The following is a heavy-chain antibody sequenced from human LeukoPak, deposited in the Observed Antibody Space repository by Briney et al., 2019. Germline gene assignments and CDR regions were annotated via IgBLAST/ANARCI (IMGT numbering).Heavy chain of an antibody. D-gene: IGHD2-2*02. Sequence: SSETLSLTCTVSGGSISSYYWSWIRQPAGKGLEWIGRIYTSGSTDYNPSLKSRVTMSVDTSKNQFSLKLSSVTAADTAVYYCARDQDIVVVPAAIPPSYNWFDPWGQGTLVTVSS. CDR1: GGSISSYY. CDR2: IYTSGST. CDR3: ARDQDIVVVPAAIPPSYNWFDP. V-gene: IGHV4-4*07. J-gene: IGHJ5*02.